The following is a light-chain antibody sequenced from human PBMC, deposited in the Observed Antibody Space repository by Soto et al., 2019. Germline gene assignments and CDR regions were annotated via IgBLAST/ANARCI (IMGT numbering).Light chain of an antibody. CDR3: QQYGSSPYT. CDR1: QSVRNNY. Sequence: EIVLTQSPGTLSLSPGERATLSCRASQSVRNNYLAWYQQKPGQAPRLLVYGASRRPGGIPDRFSGSGSGTDFTLTISRLEPDDFAVYYCQQYGSSPYTFGQGTKLEIK. V-gene: IGKV3-20*01. J-gene: IGKJ2*01. CDR2: GAS.